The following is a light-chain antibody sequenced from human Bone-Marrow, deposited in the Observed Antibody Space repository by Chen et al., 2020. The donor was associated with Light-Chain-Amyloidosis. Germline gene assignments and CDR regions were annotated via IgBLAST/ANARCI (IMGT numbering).Light chain of an antibody. V-gene: IGKV3-20*01. CDR3: QQYGTSPLT. J-gene: IGKJ4*01. CDR2: GSS. Sequence: EIVLTQSPGTLSLSPGEGANLSCRASQTISSNYLTWYQQKFGQAPRLLIYGSSSRATGIPDRFTGSGSGTDITRTINRLEPEDFAMYYCQQYGTSPLTYGGGTKEEIK. CDR1: QTISSNY.